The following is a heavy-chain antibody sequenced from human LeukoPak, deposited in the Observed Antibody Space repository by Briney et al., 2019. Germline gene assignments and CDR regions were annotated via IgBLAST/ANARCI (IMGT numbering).Heavy chain of an antibody. D-gene: IGHD6-19*01. J-gene: IGHJ4*02. Sequence: GESLKISCQGFGYSFTTYWIGWVRQMPGKGLEWMGIIYPGDSDTRYSPSFQGQVTISADKSISTAYLQWSSLKASDTAMYYCARRRGVAGTYYFDYWGQGSLVTVSS. V-gene: IGHV5-51*01. CDR1: GYSFTTYW. CDR3: ARRRGVAGTYYFDY. CDR2: IYPGDSDT.